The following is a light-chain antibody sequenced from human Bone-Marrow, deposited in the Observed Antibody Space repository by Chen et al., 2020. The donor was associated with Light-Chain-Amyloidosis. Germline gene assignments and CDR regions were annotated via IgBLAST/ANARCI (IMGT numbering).Light chain of an antibody. V-gene: IGLV2-14*01. J-gene: IGLJ1*01. Sequence: QSALTQPASVSGSPGQSITISSTGTSSDVGGDNHVSWYHQHPDKAPKLMIYEVTNRPSWVPDRFSGSKADNTASRTISGLQTEDEADYFCSSYTKTNTLVFGSGTRVTVL. CDR3: SSYTKTNTLV. CDR1: SSDVGGDNH. CDR2: EVT.